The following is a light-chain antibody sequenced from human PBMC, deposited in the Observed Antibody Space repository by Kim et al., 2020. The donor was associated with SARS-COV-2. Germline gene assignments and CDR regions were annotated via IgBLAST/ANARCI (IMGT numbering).Light chain of an antibody. CDR1: QSVSSN. Sequence: EIVMTQSPATLSVSPGERATLSCRASQSVSSNLAWYQQKPGQAPRLLIYGASTRATGIPARFSGSGSGTEFTLTISSLQSEDFAVYYCQQYNNWPRTFGKGTKLEI. V-gene: IGKV3-15*01. J-gene: IGKJ2*01. CDR2: GAS. CDR3: QQYNNWPRT.